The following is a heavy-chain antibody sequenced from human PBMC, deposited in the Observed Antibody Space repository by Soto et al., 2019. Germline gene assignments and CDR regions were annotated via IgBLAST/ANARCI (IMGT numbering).Heavy chain of an antibody. CDR3: AKDRYFRAARDYYGMDV. CDR2: ISYDGSNK. D-gene: IGHD6-6*01. J-gene: IGHJ6*02. V-gene: IGHV3-30*18. CDR1: GFTFSSYG. Sequence: QVQLVESGGGVVQPGRSLRLSCAASGFTFSSYGMHWVRQAPGKGLEWVAVISYDGSNKYYADSVKGRFTISRDNSKNTLYLQMNSLRAEDTAVYYWAKDRYFRAARDYYGMDVWGQGTTVTVSS.